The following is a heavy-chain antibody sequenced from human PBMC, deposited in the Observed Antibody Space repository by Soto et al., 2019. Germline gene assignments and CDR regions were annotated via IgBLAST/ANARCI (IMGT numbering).Heavy chain of an antibody. CDR2: MNPNSGNT. Sequence: ASVKVSCKASGYTFTSYDINWVRQATGQGLEWMGWMNPNSGNTGYAQKFQGRVTMTRNTSISAAYMELSSLRSEDTAVYYCASGGTTVTSGPRYYYYMDVWGKGTTVTVSS. V-gene: IGHV1-8*01. D-gene: IGHD4-17*01. J-gene: IGHJ6*03. CDR1: GYTFTSYD. CDR3: ASGGTTVTSGPRYYYYMDV.